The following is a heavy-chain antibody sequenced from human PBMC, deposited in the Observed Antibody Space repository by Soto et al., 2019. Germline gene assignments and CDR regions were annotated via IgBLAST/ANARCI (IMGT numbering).Heavy chain of an antibody. D-gene: IGHD3-22*01. V-gene: IGHV3-7*01. J-gene: IGHJ3*02. Sequence: LRVSCAASGFSFSPYWMSWVRQAPGKGLEWVANIKRDGSETHYVDSVKGRFTISRDNTKKSLYLQMKSLRVEDTAVYYCARDAYNYDSSGYYRYDAFDIWGQGTMVTVSS. CDR1: GFSFSPYW. CDR2: IKRDGSET. CDR3: ARDAYNYDSSGYYRYDAFDI.